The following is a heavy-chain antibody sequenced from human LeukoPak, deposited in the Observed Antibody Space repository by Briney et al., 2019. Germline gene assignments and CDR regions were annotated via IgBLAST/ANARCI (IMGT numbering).Heavy chain of an antibody. CDR2: ISYDGSNK. J-gene: IGHJ4*02. D-gene: IGHD3-10*01. CDR1: GFTFSSYG. Sequence: PGGSLRLSCAASGFTFSSYGMHWVRQAPGKGLEWVAVISYDGSNKYYADSVKGRFTISRDNSKNTLYLQMNSLRAEDTAVYYCARDRSLGDPYYFDYWGQGTLVTVSS. CDR3: ARDRSLGDPYYFDY. V-gene: IGHV3-30*03.